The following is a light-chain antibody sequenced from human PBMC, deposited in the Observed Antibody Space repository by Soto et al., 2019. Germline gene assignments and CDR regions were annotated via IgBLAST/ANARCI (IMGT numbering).Light chain of an antibody. CDR3: QSYDSTLSARYV. CDR1: ISNIRAGYD. CDR2: GNI. J-gene: IGLJ1*01. V-gene: IGLV1-40*01. Sequence: QSVLTQPPSVSGAPGQRFTISCTGSISNIRAGYDVHWYQQRPGTAPKLLIFGNINRPSGVPDRFSGSKSGTSASLAITGLQAEDEGDYYCQSYDSTLSARYVFGTGTKVTV.